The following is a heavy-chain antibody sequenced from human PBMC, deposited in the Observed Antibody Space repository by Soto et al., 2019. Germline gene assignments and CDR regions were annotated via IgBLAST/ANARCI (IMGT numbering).Heavy chain of an antibody. CDR2: ISSNGGST. Sequence: EVQLVESGGGLVQPGGSLRLSCAASGFTFSSYAMHWVRQAPGKGLEYVSAISSNGGSTYYANSVKGRFTISRDNSKNTLYLQIGSLRAEDMAVYYLARAIWETYGMDVWGQGTTVTVSS. J-gene: IGHJ6*02. V-gene: IGHV3-64*01. D-gene: IGHD3-9*01. CDR1: GFTFSSYA. CDR3: ARAIWETYGMDV.